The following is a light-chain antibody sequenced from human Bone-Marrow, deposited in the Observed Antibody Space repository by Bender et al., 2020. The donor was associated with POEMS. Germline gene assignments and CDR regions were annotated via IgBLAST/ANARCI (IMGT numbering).Light chain of an antibody. CDR1: SSDVGGLKY. V-gene: IGLV2-11*01. Sequence: QSALPQPASVSGSPGQSITISCTGTSSDVGGLKYVSWYQQHPGKAPKLMIYDVSKRPSGVPDRFSGSKSGNTASLTISGLQAEDEADYYCCSYAGSYVIFGGGTKVTVL. CDR3: CSYAGSYVI. J-gene: IGLJ2*01. CDR2: DVS.